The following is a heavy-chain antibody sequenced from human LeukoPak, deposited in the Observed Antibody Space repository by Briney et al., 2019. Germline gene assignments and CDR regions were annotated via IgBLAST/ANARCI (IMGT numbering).Heavy chain of an antibody. D-gene: IGHD5-18*01. CDR2: IYSGGST. J-gene: IGHJ5*02. CDR1: GFTVSSNY. V-gene: IGHV3-66*01. Sequence: GGSLRLSCAASGFTVSSNYMSWVRQAPGKGLEWVSVIYSGGSTYYADSVKGRFTISRDNSKNTLYLQMNSLRAEDTAVYYCARGIQLATGVNWFDPWGQGTLVTVSS. CDR3: ARGIQLATGVNWFDP.